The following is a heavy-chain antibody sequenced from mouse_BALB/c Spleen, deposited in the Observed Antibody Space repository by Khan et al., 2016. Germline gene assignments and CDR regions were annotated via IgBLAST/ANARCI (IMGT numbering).Heavy chain of an antibody. D-gene: IGHD1-1*01. J-gene: IGHJ3*01. CDR1: GFDFSRYW. Sequence: EVKLLESGGGLVQPGGSLKLSCAASGFDFSRYWMSWVRQAPGKGLEWIGEINPDSSTINYTPSLKDKFIISRENDKNKLYLQMSKERSEDTALXYCAWAMYYGYLSFWVQGTLVTVSA. V-gene: IGHV4-1*02. CDR3: AWAMYYGYLSF. CDR2: INPDSSTI.